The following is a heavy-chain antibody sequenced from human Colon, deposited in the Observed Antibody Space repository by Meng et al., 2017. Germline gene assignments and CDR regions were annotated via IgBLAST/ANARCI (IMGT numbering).Heavy chain of an antibody. CDR2: ISSTGGST. CDR3: AKVGWEDY. D-gene: IGHD1-26*01. J-gene: IGHJ4*02. CDR1: GFTFTTYG. Sequence: EVQLLESGGGLGPTGGSLRLSCAASGFTFTTYGISWVRQAPGKGLEWVSGISSTGGSTYYADSVKGRFTISRDNSKSTLYLQMNSLRAEDTALYYCAKVGWEDYWGQGTLVTVSS. V-gene: IGHV3-23*01.